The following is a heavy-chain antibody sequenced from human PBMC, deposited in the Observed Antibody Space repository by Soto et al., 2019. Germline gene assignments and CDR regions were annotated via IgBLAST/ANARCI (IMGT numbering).Heavy chain of an antibody. Sequence: EVQLVESGGGLVKPGGSLRLSCAASGFTFSSYSMNWVRQAPGKGLEWVSSISSSSSYIYYADSVKGRFTISRDNAKNSLYLQMNSLRAEDSAVYYCARDPMTTGISFPYYYYGMDVWGQGTTVTVSS. CDR3: ARDPMTTGISFPYYYYGMDV. CDR2: ISSSSSYI. V-gene: IGHV3-21*01. J-gene: IGHJ6*02. CDR1: GFTFSSYS. D-gene: IGHD4-17*01.